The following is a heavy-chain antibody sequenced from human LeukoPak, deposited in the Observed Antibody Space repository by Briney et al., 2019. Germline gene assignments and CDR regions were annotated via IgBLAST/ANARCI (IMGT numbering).Heavy chain of an antibody. CDR1: GYSFITHH. CDR3: ARVRNYYDSSGYSD. Sequence: ASVNVSCTASGYSFITHHIHWVRQAPGQGLDWMGMFNPSGGSTSYPQKFQGRVTMTRDTSTSTVYMELSSLRSEDTAVYYCARVRNYYDSSGYSDWGQGALVTVSS. CDR2: FNPSGGST. J-gene: IGHJ4*02. D-gene: IGHD3-22*01. V-gene: IGHV1-46*01.